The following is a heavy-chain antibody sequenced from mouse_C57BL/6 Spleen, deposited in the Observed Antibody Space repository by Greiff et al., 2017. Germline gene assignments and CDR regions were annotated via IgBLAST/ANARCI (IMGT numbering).Heavy chain of an antibody. CDR1: GYTFTDYY. D-gene: IGHD2-4*01. J-gene: IGHJ2*01. CDR2: INPYNGGT. V-gene: IGHV1-19*01. CDR3: AKPYDFRLDY. Sequence: VQLQQSGPVLVKPGASVKMSCKASGYTFTDYYMNWVKQSHGKSLEWIGVINPYNGGTSYNQKFKGKATLTVDKSSSTAYMELNSLTSEDSAVYYCAKPYDFRLDYWGQGTTLTVSS.